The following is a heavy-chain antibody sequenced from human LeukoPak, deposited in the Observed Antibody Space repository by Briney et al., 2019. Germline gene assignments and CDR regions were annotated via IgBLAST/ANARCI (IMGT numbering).Heavy chain of an antibody. V-gene: IGHV3-30*02. CDR3: AKEASGSRTYFDY. CDR2: IRYDGSNK. D-gene: IGHD1-26*01. Sequence: PGGSLRLSCAASGFTFSSYGMHWVRQAPGKGLEWVAFIRYDGSNKYYADSVKGRFTISRDNSKNTLYLQMNSLRAEDTAVYYCAKEASGSRTYFDYWGQGTLATVSS. J-gene: IGHJ4*02. CDR1: GFTFSSYG.